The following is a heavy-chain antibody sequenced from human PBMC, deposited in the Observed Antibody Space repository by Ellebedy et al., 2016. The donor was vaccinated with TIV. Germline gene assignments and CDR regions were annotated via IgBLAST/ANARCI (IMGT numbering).Heavy chain of an antibody. J-gene: IGHJ6*02. CDR2: INQDGSRI. D-gene: IGHD3-22*01. V-gene: IGHV3-7*03. CDR1: GFTFTTYW. CDR3: VRDGAYGDYSPGYYGMDV. Sequence: GESLKISCAASGFTFTTYWMNWVRQAPGKGLEWVANINQDGSRIYYVDSVKGRFTISRDNAKNSVYLRMNTLRVEETAVYHCVRDGAYGDYSPGYYGMDVWGQGTTVTVSS.